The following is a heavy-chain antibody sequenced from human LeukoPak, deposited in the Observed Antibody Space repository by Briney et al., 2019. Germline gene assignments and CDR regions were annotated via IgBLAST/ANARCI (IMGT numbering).Heavy chain of an antibody. CDR1: GFTFSSYE. V-gene: IGHV3-48*03. CDR2: ISSSGSTI. Sequence: GGSLRLSCAASGFTFSSYEMNWVRQAPGKGLEWVSYISSSGSTIYYADSVKGRFTISRDNAKNSLYLQMNSLRAEDAAVYYCARDSIQLWQSTYYFDYWGQGTLVTVSS. J-gene: IGHJ4*02. D-gene: IGHD5-18*01. CDR3: ARDSIQLWQSTYYFDY.